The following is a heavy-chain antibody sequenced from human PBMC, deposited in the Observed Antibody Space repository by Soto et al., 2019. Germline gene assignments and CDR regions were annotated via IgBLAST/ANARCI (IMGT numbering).Heavy chain of an antibody. Sequence: PGESLKISCKGSGYNFTKYWIGWVRQMPGKGLEWMGIIYPGDSDTRYSPSFQGQVTISADKSITTAYLQWSSLKASDTAMYYCARLGKQCLVIGYYYCGMDVWGQGTTVTVSS. CDR2: IYPGDSDT. CDR3: ARLGKQCLVIGYYYCGMDV. J-gene: IGHJ6*02. D-gene: IGHD6-19*01. V-gene: IGHV5-51*01. CDR1: GYNFTKYW.